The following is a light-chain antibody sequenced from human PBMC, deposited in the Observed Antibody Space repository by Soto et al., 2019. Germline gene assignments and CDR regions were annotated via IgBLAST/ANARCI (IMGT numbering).Light chain of an antibody. CDR1: QFISTY. Sequence: DIQMTQSPSSLSASVGDRVTIPCRSSQFISTYLSWYQQKPGKAPKLLIYATSSLQSGVPSRFSGSGSGTDFALTISSLQPEEFATYYCQQSYSLPPTFGQGTKLEIK. CDR3: QQSYSLPPT. CDR2: ATS. J-gene: IGKJ2*01. V-gene: IGKV1-39*01.